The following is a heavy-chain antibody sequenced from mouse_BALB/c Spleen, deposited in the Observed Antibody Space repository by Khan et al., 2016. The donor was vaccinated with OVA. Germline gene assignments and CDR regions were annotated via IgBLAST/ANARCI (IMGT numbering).Heavy chain of an antibody. D-gene: IGHD1-1*01. Sequence: QVQLKESGPGLVAPSQSLSITCTVSGFSLTSYGVSWVRQPPGKGLEWLGEIWGGGSTHYHSDLISRLSISKDNSKCQVFLKLNRLQTDVTATDYCAKVYPDYCSMDYWGQGTSVTVSS. CDR1: GFSLTSYG. J-gene: IGHJ4*01. CDR2: IWGGGST. CDR3: AKVYPDYCSMDY. V-gene: IGHV2-3*01.